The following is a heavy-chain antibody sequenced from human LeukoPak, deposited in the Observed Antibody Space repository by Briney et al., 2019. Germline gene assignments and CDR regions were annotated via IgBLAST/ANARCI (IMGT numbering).Heavy chain of an antibody. CDR2: IYYSGST. CDR1: GGSISSGSYY. J-gene: IGHJ4*02. Sequence: MPSETLSLTCTVSGGSISSGSYYWSWIRQPPGKGLEWIGSIYYSGSTYYNPSLKSRVTISVDTSKNQFSLKLSSVTAADTAVYYCARHGYVDTAMVTGYWGQGTLVTVSS. CDR3: ARHGYVDTAMVTGY. D-gene: IGHD5-18*01. V-gene: IGHV4-39*01.